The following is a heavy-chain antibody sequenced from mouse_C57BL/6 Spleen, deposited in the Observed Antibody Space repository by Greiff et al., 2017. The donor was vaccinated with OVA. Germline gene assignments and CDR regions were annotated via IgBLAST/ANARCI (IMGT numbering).Heavy chain of an antibody. Sequence: EVNVVESGGGLVKPGGSLKLSCAASGFTFSDYGMHWVRQAPEKGLEWVAYISSGSSTIYYADTVKGRFTISRDNAKNTLFLQMTSLRAEDTAMYYCARNIYYYGSSPYYYAMDYWGQGTSVTVSS. CDR2: ISSGSSTI. D-gene: IGHD1-1*01. V-gene: IGHV5-17*01. CDR3: ARNIYYYGSSPYYYAMDY. J-gene: IGHJ4*01. CDR1: GFTFSDYG.